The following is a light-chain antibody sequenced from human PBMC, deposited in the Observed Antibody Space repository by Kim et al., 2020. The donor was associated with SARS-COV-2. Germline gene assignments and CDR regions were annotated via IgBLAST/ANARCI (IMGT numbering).Light chain of an antibody. CDR1: QGIANN. Sequence: DTQMTQPPSSLSASVGDRVIITCRASQGIANNVAWFQQKPGKAPKSLVYAASSLESGVPSRFSGSGSGTDFILTISSLQPEDYATYYCQQYAGYPRTFGQGTKVDIK. V-gene: IGKV1-16*01. CDR3: QQYAGYPRT. J-gene: IGKJ1*01. CDR2: AAS.